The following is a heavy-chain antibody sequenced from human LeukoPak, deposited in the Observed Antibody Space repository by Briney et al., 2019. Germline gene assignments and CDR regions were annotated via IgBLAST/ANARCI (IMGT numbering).Heavy chain of an antibody. D-gene: IGHD4/OR15-4a*01. J-gene: IGHJ4*02. CDR1: VFTFSSYA. CDR3: AKAVMLTSIDY. CDR2: ISSNGGST. Sequence: GGSLRLSCAASVFTFSSYAMHWVRQAPGKGLEYVSAISSNGGSTYYANSVKGRFTISRDNSKNTLYLQMGSLRAEDTAVYYCAKAVMLTSIDYWGQGTLVTVSS. V-gene: IGHV3-64*01.